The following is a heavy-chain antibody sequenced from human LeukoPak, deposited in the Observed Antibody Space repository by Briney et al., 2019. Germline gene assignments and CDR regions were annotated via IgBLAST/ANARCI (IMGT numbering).Heavy chain of an antibody. Sequence: SETLSLTCTVSGGSISSYYWSWIRQPPGKRLEWIGYIYYSGSTNYNPSLKSRVTISVDTSKNQFSLKLSSVTAADTAVYYCARDRSYYGMDVWGQGTTVTVSS. J-gene: IGHJ6*02. CDR2: IYYSGST. V-gene: IGHV4-59*01. CDR1: GGSISSYY. CDR3: ARDRSYYGMDV.